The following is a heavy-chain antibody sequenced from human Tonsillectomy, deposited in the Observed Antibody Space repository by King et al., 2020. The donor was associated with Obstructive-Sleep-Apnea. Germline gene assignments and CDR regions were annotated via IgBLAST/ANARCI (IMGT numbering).Heavy chain of an antibody. Sequence: LQLQESGPGLVKPSETLSLTCTVSGGSISSSSYYWGWIRQPPRKGLEWIGSIYYSGSTYYNPSLKSRVTISVDTSKNQFSLKLSSVTAADTAVYYCARERGITMVRGVIQRGWFDPWGQGTLVTVSS. J-gene: IGHJ5*02. D-gene: IGHD3-10*01. CDR2: IYYSGST. V-gene: IGHV4-39*07. CDR1: GGSISSSSYY. CDR3: ARERGITMVRGVIQRGWFDP.